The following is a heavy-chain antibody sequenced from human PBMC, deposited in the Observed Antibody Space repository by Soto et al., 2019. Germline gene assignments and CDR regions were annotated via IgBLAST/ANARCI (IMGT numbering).Heavy chain of an antibody. D-gene: IGHD3-3*01. CDR3: ASHKTYDFWSGSNWFDP. V-gene: IGHV4-39*01. CDR1: GGSISSSSYY. J-gene: IGHJ5*02. CDR2: IYYSGST. Sequence: SETLSLTCTVSGGSISSSSYYWGWIRQPPGKGLEWIGSIYYSGSTYYNPSLKSRVTISVDTSKNQFSLKLSSVTAADTAVYYCASHKTYDFWSGSNWFDPWGQGTLVTVSS.